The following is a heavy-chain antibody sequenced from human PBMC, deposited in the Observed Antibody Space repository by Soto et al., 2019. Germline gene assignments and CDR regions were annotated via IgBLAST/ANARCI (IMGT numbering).Heavy chain of an antibody. V-gene: IGHV1-69*02. Sequence: GASVKVSCKASGGTFSSYTISWVRQAPGQGLEWMGRIIPILGIANYAQKFQGRVTITRDKSMSTAYMELSRLRSEDTAVYFCVSDKDYSDSSGSYWGQGTLVTVSS. D-gene: IGHD3-22*01. CDR3: VSDKDYSDSSGSY. J-gene: IGHJ4*02. CDR2: IIPILGIA. CDR1: GGTFSSYT.